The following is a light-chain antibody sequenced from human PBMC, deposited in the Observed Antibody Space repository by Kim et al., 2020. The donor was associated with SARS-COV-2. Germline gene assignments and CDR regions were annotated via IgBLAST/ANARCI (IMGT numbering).Light chain of an antibody. CDR3: SSYTSSSTYG. CDR2: DVS. J-gene: IGLJ1*01. CDR1: SSDVGGYNY. V-gene: IGLV2-14*01. Sequence: QSALTQPASVSGSPGQSITISCTGTSSDVGGYNYVSWYQQHPGTAPKLMIYDVSKRPSGVSNRFSGSKSGNTASLTISGLQAEDEADYYCSSYTSSSTYGFGTGTKVTVL.